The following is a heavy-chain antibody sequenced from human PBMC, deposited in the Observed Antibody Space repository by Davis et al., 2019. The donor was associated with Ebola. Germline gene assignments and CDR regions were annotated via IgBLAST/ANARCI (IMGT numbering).Heavy chain of an antibody. J-gene: IGHJ4*02. CDR3: ARAVFHEVLDY. Sequence: PGGSLRLSCAASAFTFSNHVLHRVRKAPGKGLEWVAAVSHSEREKFYAESVKGRFTISRDNSENTLYRQMNSLTPDDTAVYYCARAVFHEVLDYWGQGTPLTVSS. CDR2: VSHSEREK. CDR1: AFTFSNHV. V-gene: IGHV3-30*14. D-gene: IGHD3-3*01.